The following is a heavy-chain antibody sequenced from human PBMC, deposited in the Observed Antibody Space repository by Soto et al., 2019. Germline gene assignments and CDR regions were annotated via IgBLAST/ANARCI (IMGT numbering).Heavy chain of an antibody. J-gene: IGHJ4*02. CDR2: INHSGST. Sequence: PSETLSLTCGVFGGSFSGYYWSWIRQPPGKGLEWIGEINHSGSTNYNPSLKSRVTISVDTSKNQFSLKLSSVTAADTAVYYCARVSGSYTKTPIDYWGQGTLVTVSS. CDR1: GGSFSGYY. V-gene: IGHV4-34*01. D-gene: IGHD1-26*01. CDR3: ARVSGSYTKTPIDY.